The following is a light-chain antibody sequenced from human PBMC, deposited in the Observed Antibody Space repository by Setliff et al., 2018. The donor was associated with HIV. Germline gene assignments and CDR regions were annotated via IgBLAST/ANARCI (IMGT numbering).Light chain of an antibody. CDR3: QSYDSSLNDVV. J-gene: IGLJ2*01. V-gene: IGLV1-40*01. Sequence: QSVLPQPPSVSGAPGQRVTISCTGSSSNIGAGYDVHWYQQLPGTAPKLLIYLKSNRPSGVPDRFSGSTSGTSASLAITGLQAEDEADYYCQSYDSSLNDVVFGGGTK. CDR1: SSNIGAGYD. CDR2: LKS.